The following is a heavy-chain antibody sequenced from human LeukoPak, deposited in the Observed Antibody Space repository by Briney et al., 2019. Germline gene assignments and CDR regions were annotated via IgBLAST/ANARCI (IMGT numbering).Heavy chain of an antibody. D-gene: IGHD3-22*01. J-gene: IGHJ4*02. V-gene: IGHV3-21*01. Sequence: GGSLRLSCAASGFTFSSYSMNWVRQAPGKGLEWVSSISSSSSYIYYADSVKGRFTISRDNSKNTLYLQMNSLRAEDTAVYYCARSDMIVVVPFDYWGQGTLVTVSS. CDR1: GFTFSSYS. CDR2: ISSSSSYI. CDR3: ARSDMIVVVPFDY.